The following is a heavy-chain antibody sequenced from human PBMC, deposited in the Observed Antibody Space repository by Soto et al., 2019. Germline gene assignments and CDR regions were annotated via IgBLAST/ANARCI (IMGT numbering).Heavy chain of an antibody. Sequence: QVQFVQSGAEVKKPGASVQVSCKASGYTFTSYYLHWMRQAPGQRLEWMGWINPDNGNTRYSQNFQGRVTLTRDTSANSGYMELSSLTSEDTAMYYCARGPSSGAFDYWGQGTLVTVSS. CDR3: ARGPSSGAFDY. CDR2: INPDNGNT. D-gene: IGHD3-10*01. J-gene: IGHJ4*02. V-gene: IGHV1-3*01. CDR1: GYTFTSYY.